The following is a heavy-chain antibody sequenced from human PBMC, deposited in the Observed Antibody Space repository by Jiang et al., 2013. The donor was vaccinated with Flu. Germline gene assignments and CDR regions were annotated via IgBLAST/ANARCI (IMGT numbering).Heavy chain of an antibody. CDR1: GDTFSSYA. Sequence: GAEVKKPGSSVKVSCKASGDTFSSYAISWVRQAPGQGLEWMGRIIPILGVSIIAQKFQGRVTISADKSTNTAYMELTSLRSEDTAVYYRASDRVGVLDNWGQGTLVTVSS. J-gene: IGHJ4*02. D-gene: IGHD1-26*01. CDR3: ASDRVGVLDN. V-gene: IGHV1-69*04. CDR2: IIPILGVS.